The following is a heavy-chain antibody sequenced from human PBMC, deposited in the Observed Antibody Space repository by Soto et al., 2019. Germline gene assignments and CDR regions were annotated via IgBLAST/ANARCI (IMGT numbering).Heavy chain of an antibody. CDR1: GGTFSSYA. V-gene: IGHV1-69*13. D-gene: IGHD5-18*01. J-gene: IGHJ6*02. Sequence: SVKVSCKASGGTFSSYAISWVRQAPGQGLEWMGGIIPIFGTANYAQKFQGRVTITADESTSTAYMELSSLRSEDTAVYYCAGGPGYSYGYSEYYYGMDVWGQGTTVTVSS. CDR3: AGGPGYSYGYSEYYYGMDV. CDR2: IIPIFGTA.